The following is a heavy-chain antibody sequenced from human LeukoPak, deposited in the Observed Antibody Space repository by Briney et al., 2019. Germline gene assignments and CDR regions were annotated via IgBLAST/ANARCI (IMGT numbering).Heavy chain of an antibody. CDR3: AKDLYCSSTSCYEAVY. Sequence: GRSLRLSCAASGFTFSSYGMHWVRQAPGKGLEWVAVISYDGSNKYYADSVKGRFTISRDNSKNTLYLQMNSLRAEDTAVYYCAKDLYCSSTSCYEAVYWGQGTLVTVSS. V-gene: IGHV3-30*18. D-gene: IGHD2-2*01. CDR2: ISYDGSNK. J-gene: IGHJ4*02. CDR1: GFTFSSYG.